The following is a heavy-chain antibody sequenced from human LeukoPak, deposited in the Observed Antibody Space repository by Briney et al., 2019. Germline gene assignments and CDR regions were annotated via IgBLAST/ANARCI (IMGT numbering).Heavy chain of an antibody. CDR1: GGSFSGYY. CDR3: ATFDSNVLDY. J-gene: IGHJ4*02. CDR2: INDSGST. D-gene: IGHD2-8*01. Sequence: SESLSLTCALYGGSFSGYYWSWIRQPPGKGRERVGEINDSGSTNYYPSLKSRVTISVDTSKNQFALKLSSATAADTAVYYCATFDSNVLDYWGQGTLVTVSS. V-gene: IGHV4-34*01.